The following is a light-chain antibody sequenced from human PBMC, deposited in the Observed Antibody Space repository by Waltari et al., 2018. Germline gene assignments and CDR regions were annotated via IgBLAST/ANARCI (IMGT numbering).Light chain of an antibody. Sequence: SYELTQPTSVSVAPGQTASITCSGAKLGDKYACWYQQKPGQSPVLVTHQDTKRPSGIPERFSGSNSGNTATLTISETQAIAEADYYCQAWDSSYARVFGGGTKLTVL. V-gene: IGLV3-1*01. CDR1: KLGDKY. CDR2: QDT. CDR3: QAWDSSYARV. J-gene: IGLJ2*01.